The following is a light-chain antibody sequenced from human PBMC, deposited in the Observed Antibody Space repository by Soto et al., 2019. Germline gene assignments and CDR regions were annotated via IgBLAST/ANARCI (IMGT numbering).Light chain of an antibody. CDR1: NSNVGRNG. J-gene: IGLJ1*01. CDR3: ATWDYSLNGLYV. V-gene: IGLV1-44*01. CDR2: NNN. Sequence: QSVLTQPPSASGTPGQRVTISCSGSNSNVGRNGVNWYQQLPGTAPKLLVYNNNQRPSGVPDRFSGSKSGTSASLAIGGLQSEDEAEYYCATWDYSLNGLYVFGTGTKVTVL.